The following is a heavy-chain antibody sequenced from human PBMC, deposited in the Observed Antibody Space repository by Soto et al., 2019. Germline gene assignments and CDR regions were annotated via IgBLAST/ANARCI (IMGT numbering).Heavy chain of an antibody. Sequence: SETLSLTCAVSGSSIRSGHYWGWIRQPPGKGLEWIGRIYQSGSTNYNPSLKSRVTMSVDTSKNQFSLNLTSVTAADTAVYYCARAVMSTVTTKIFDLWCQR. D-gene: IGHD4-17*01. CDR1: GSSIRSGHY. J-gene: IGHJ4*02. CDR3: ARAVMSTVTTKIFDL. V-gene: IGHV4-38-2*01. CDR2: IYQSGST.